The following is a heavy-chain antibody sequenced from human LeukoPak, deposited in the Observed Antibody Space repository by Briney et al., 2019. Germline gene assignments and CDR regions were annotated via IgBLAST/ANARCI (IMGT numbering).Heavy chain of an antibody. CDR1: GFTFSSYA. Sequence: GGSLRLSCAASGFTFSSYALSWVRQAPGKGLEWVSAISGTGGSTYYADSVKGRFTISRDNSKNTLYLQMNSLRAEDTDVYHCAKQVVPAAIWGQGTLVTVSS. CDR2: ISGTGGST. V-gene: IGHV3-23*01. CDR3: AKQVVPAAI. D-gene: IGHD2-2*01. J-gene: IGHJ4*02.